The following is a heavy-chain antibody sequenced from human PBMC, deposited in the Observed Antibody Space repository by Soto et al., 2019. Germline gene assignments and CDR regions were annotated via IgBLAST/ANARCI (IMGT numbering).Heavy chain of an antibody. D-gene: IGHD3-10*01. J-gene: IGHJ4*02. CDR3: ARYPISYYYVSESFDY. CDR2: INASNGNT. CDR1: GYTFTSYA. V-gene: IGHV1-3*01. Sequence: ASVKVSCKASGYTFTSYAMNWVRQAPGQRLEWMGWINASNGNTKYAQKFQGRVTITRDKSASTAYMELSSLRSEDTAVYYCARYPISYYYVSESFDYWGQGTLVTVSS.